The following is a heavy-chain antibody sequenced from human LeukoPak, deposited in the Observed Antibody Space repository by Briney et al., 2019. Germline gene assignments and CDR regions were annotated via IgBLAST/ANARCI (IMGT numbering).Heavy chain of an antibody. J-gene: IGHJ4*02. D-gene: IGHD2-15*01. V-gene: IGHV1-46*01. CDR2: INPSGGST. Sequence: ASVKVSCKASGYTFTSYYMHWVRQAPGQGLEWMGIINPSGGSTSYAQKFQGRVTMTRDTSISTAYMELSRLRSDDTAVYYCARGGCSGGSCQVDYWGQGTLVTVSS. CDR3: ARGGCSGGSCQVDY. CDR1: GYTFTSYY.